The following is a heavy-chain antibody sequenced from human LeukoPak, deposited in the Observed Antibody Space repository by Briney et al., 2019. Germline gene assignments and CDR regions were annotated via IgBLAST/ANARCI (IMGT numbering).Heavy chain of an antibody. V-gene: IGHV3-11*01. CDR1: GFTFSDYY. D-gene: IGHD2-2*01. CDR3: ARDDHCSSTSCYYYYYYGMDV. Sequence: GGSLRLSCAASGFTFSDYYMSWIRQAPGKGLEWVSYISSSGSTIYYADSVEGRFTISRDNAKNSLYLQMNSLRAEDTAVYYCARDDHCSSTSCYYYYYYGMDVWGQGTTVTVSS. CDR2: ISSSGSTI. J-gene: IGHJ6*02.